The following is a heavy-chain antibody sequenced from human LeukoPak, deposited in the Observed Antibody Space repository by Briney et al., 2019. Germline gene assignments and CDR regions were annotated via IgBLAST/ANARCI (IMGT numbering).Heavy chain of an antibody. V-gene: IGHV4-4*07. Sequence: SETLSLTCTVSGCSIISYYWSWIRQPAGKGLEWIGRIYTNETTNNNPYPNIRLTMTADTYKNKYYLKLSTVTAADTAVYYCATVGLRSNWLDPWGRGTLVTVSS. CDR2: IYTNETT. D-gene: IGHD3-3*01. CDR3: ATVGLRSNWLDP. CDR1: GCSIISYY. J-gene: IGHJ5*02.